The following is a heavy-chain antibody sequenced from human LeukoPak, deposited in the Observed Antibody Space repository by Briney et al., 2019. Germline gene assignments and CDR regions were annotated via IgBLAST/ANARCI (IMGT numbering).Heavy chain of an antibody. CDR1: GFTFSSYW. V-gene: IGHV3-7*01. J-gene: IGHJ5*02. Sequence: GGSLRLSCAASGFTFSSYWMSWVRQAPGKGLEWVANIKQDGSEKYYVDSVKGRFTISRDNAKNSLYLQMNSLRAEDTAVYYCARVRSHCSSTSCYIPNWFDPWGQGTLVTVSS. D-gene: IGHD2-2*02. CDR3: ARVRSHCSSTSCYIPNWFDP. CDR2: IKQDGSEK.